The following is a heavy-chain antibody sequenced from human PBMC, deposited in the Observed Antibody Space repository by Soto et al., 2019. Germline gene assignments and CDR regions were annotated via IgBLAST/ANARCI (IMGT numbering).Heavy chain of an antibody. CDR3: ARDFATHCSGSTCYPYAY. Sequence: GSLRLSCAASGFTFNTFWMSWVRQSPGKGLEWVANIKHDGSETYYVDSVKGRFTISRDNAKNSLFLQMNTLRTEDTAVYYCARDFATHCSGSTCYPYAYWGQGALVTVSS. CDR1: GFTFNTFW. D-gene: IGHD2-15*01. CDR2: IKHDGSET. J-gene: IGHJ4*02. V-gene: IGHV3-7*03.